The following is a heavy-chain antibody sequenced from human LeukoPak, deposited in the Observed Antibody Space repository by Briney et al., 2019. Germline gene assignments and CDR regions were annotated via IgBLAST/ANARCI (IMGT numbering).Heavy chain of an antibody. D-gene: IGHD3-3*01. CDR1: GFTFSSYA. CDR3: ARGEKSGVAYTNWLDS. Sequence: GGSLRLSCAASGFTFSSYAMSWVRQAPGEGLDWVAAIKPDGSKQYYVDSVKGRFTISRDNAKNSLSLQMNSLRAEDTALYYCARGEKSGVAYTNWLDSWGQGTLVPISS. CDR2: IKPDGSKQ. J-gene: IGHJ5*01. V-gene: IGHV3-7*01.